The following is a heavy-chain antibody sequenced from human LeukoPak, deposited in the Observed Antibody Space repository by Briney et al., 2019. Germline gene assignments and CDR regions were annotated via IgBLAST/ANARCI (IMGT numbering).Heavy chain of an antibody. V-gene: IGHV4-59*01. J-gene: IGHJ4*02. CDR1: GGSISSYY. CDR3: ARAGYYGSEDY. Sequence: SETLSLTCTVSGGSISSYYWSWIRQPPGKGLEWIGYIYYSGSTNYNPSLKSRVTISVDTSKNQFSLKLSSVTAADTAAYYCARAGYYGSEDYWGQGTLVTVSS. D-gene: IGHD3-10*01. CDR2: IYYSGST.